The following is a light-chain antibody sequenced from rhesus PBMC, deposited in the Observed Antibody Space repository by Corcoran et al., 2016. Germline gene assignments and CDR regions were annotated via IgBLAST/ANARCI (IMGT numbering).Light chain of an antibody. J-gene: IGKJ1*01. Sequence: DIQMTQSPSSLSASVGDTVTITCRASRSISSWLAWYKQKPGRAPKVLISKASSLQSGVPSRFSGSGSRTDFTLTISSLQSEDCATYYGQRCASNPRTFGQGTKVEI. CDR1: RSISSW. CDR2: KAS. V-gene: IGKV1-22*01. CDR3: QRCASNPRT.